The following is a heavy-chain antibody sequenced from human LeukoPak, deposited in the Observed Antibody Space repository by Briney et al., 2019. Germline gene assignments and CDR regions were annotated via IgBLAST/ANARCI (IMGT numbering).Heavy chain of an antibody. CDR2: IIPIFGTA. V-gene: IGHV1-69*01. CDR3: ARSTPDFGVVIKDFYYYGMDV. CDR1: VGTFSSYA. J-gene: IGHJ6*02. D-gene: IGHD3-3*01. Sequence: GASVKVSCKASVGTFSSYAISWVRQAPGQGLEWMGGIIPIFGTANYAQKFQGRVTITADESTSTAYMELSSLRSEDTAVYYCARSTPDFGVVIKDFYYYGMDVWGQGTTVTVSS.